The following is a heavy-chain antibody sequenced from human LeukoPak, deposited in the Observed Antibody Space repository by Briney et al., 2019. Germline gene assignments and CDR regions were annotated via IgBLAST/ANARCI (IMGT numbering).Heavy chain of an antibody. J-gene: IGHJ4*02. CDR3: ARFERYYGSGSYPPDY. CDR1: GFTFSDYY. V-gene: IGHV3-11*01. CDR2: ISSGGGTI. Sequence: GGSLRLSCAASGFTFSDYYMSWIRQAPGKGLEWVSYISSGGGTIYYADSVKGRFAISRDNAKNSLYLQMNSLRAEDTAVYYCARFERYYGSGSYPPDYWGQGTLVTVSS. D-gene: IGHD3-10*01.